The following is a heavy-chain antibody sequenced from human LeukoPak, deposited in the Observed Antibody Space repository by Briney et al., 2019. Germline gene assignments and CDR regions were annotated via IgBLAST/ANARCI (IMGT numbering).Heavy chain of an antibody. CDR2: FDPEDGET. J-gene: IGHJ6*03. Sequence: ASVKVSCKVSGYTLPELSMHWVRQAPGKGLEWMGGFDPEDGETIYAQKFQGRVTMTEDTSTDTAYMELSSLRSEDTAVYYCARSSAMVRGLPYYYYMDVWGKGTTVTVSS. CDR3: ARSSAMVRGLPYYYYMDV. V-gene: IGHV1-24*01. CDR1: GYTLPELS. D-gene: IGHD3-10*01.